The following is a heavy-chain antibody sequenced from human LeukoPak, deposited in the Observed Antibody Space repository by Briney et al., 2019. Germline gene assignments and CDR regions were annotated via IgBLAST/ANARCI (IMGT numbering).Heavy chain of an antibody. J-gene: IGHJ4*02. CDR3: ARYGSIAARPYYFDY. D-gene: IGHD6-6*01. V-gene: IGHV3-21*01. CDR1: GFTFSSYS. Sequence: GGSLRLSCAASGFTFSSYSMNWVRQAPGKGLEWVSSISSSSSYIYYADSVKGRFTISRDNAKNSLYLQMNSLRAEDTAVYYCARYGSIAARPYYFDYWGQGTLVTVSS. CDR2: ISSSSSYI.